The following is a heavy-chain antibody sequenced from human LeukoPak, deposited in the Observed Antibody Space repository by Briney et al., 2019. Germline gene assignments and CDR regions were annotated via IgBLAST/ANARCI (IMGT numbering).Heavy chain of an antibody. CDR3: AKDPSMAGTYGMDV. J-gene: IGHJ6*02. CDR1: GFTFSSYG. Sequence: GGSLRLSCAASGFTFSSYGMHWVRQAPGKGLEWVAVISYDGSNKYHADSVKGRFTISRDNSKNTLYLQMNSLRAEDTAVYYCAKDPSMAGTYGMDVWGQGTTVTVSS. D-gene: IGHD6-6*01. CDR2: ISYDGSNK. V-gene: IGHV3-30*18.